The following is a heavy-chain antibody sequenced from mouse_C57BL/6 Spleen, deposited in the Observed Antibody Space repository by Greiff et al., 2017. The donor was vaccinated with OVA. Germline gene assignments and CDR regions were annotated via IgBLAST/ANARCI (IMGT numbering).Heavy chain of an antibody. V-gene: IGHV1-26*01. D-gene: IGHD2-14*01. CDR1: GYTFTDYY. J-gene: IGHJ1*03. CDR2: INPNNGGT. Sequence: VQLQQSGPELVKPGASVKISCKASGYTFTDYYMNWVKQSHGKSLEWIGDINPNNGGTSYNQKFKGKATLTVDKSSSTAYMELRSLTSEDSAVYYCARRGTYWYFDVWGTGTTVTVSS. CDR3: ARRGTYWYFDV.